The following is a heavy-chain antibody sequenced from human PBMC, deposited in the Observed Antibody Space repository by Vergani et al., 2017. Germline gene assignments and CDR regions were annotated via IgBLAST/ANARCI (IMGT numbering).Heavy chain of an antibody. CDR3: ASSDARLERRDYYYYSMDF. J-gene: IGHJ6*03. D-gene: IGHD1-1*01. CDR2: ISGSGGST. CDR1: GFTFSSYA. V-gene: IGHV3-23*01. Sequence: EVQLLESGGGLVQPGGSLRLSCAASGFTFSSYAMSWVRQAPGKGLECVSAISGSGGSTYYADSVKGRFTISRDNFKNTLYLQMNILRAEDTAVYSCASSDARLERRDYYYYSMDFWGKGTTVTVSS.